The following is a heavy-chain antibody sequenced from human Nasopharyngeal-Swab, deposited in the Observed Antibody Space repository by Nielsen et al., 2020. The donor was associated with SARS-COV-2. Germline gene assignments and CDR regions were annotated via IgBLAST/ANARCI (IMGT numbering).Heavy chain of an antibody. Sequence: GESLKISCAASGFTFSSYEMNWVRQAPGKRLEWVSYISSSGSTIYYADSVKGRFTISRDNAKNSLYLQMNSLRAEDTAVYYCARDAFDDILTGYYYYFDYWGQGTLVTVSS. CDR2: ISSSGSTI. D-gene: IGHD3-9*01. J-gene: IGHJ4*02. CDR1: GFTFSSYE. CDR3: ARDAFDDILTGYYYYFDY. V-gene: IGHV3-48*03.